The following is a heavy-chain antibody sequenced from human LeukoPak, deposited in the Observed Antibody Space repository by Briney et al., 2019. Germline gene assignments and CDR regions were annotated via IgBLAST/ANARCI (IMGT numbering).Heavy chain of an antibody. V-gene: IGHV1-8*03. CDR3: ARGRSTGYPYYFEY. J-gene: IGHJ4*02. Sequence: SVKVSCKASGYTFTRYDINWVRQATGQGLERMVWMNPNSGSTGYAQKFQGRVTITRNTSISTAYMELSGLRSEDTAVYYCARGRSTGYPYYFEYWGQGTLVTVSS. D-gene: IGHD5-12*01. CDR1: GYTFTRYD. CDR2: MNPNSGST.